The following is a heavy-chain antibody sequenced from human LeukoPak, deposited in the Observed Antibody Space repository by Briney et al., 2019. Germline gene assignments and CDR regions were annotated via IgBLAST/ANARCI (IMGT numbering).Heavy chain of an antibody. Sequence: GGSLRLSCAASGFTFSIYSMNWVRQAPGKGLEWVSSISSSSSYIYYADSVKGRFTISRDNAKNSLYLQMNSLRAEDTAVYYCARDGSYSSGWYEAFDTWGQGTMVTVSS. CDR1: GFTFSIYS. D-gene: IGHD6-19*01. CDR2: ISSSSSYI. V-gene: IGHV3-21*01. CDR3: ARDGSYSSGWYEAFDT. J-gene: IGHJ3*02.